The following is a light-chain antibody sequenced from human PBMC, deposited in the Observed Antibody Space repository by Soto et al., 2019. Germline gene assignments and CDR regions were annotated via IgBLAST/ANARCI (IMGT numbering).Light chain of an antibody. CDR2: GNS. CDR1: SSNIGAGYD. V-gene: IGLV1-40*01. J-gene: IGLJ2*01. Sequence: QSVLTQPPSVSGAPGQWVTISCTGSSSNIGAGYDVHWYQQLPGTAPKLLIYGNSNRPSGVPDRFSGSKSGTSASLAITGLQAEEAADYYCQSYDSSLSGVVFGGGTKVTVL. CDR3: QSYDSSLSGVV.